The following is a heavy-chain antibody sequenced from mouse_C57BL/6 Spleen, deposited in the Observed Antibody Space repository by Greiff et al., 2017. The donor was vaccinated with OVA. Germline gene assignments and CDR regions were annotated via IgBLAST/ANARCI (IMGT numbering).Heavy chain of an antibody. Sequence: VKLMESGPELVKPGASVKISCKASGYAFSSSWMNWVKQRPGKGLEWIGRIYPGDGDTNYNGKFKGKATLTADKSSSTAYMQLSSLTSEDSAVYFCARRGDNYFDYWGQGTTLTVSS. CDR3: ARRGDNYFDY. V-gene: IGHV1-82*01. CDR2: IYPGDGDT. J-gene: IGHJ2*01. CDR1: GYAFSSSW.